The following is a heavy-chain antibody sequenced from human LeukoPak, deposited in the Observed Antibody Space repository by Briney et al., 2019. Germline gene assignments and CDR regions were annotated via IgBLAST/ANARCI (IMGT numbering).Heavy chain of an antibody. J-gene: IGHJ3*02. Sequence: SVKVSCKASGGTFSIYAISWVPQGPGQGLEWMGRNFPIFGTANYAQKFQGRVRITTDESTSTAYMELSSLRSEDTAVYYCARGDGYNHAFDIWGQGTMVTVSS. CDR1: GGTFSIYA. CDR3: ARGDGYNHAFDI. D-gene: IGHD5-24*01. V-gene: IGHV1-69*05. CDR2: NFPIFGTA.